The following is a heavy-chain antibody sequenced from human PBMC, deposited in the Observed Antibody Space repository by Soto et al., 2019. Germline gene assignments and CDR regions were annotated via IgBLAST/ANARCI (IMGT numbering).Heavy chain of an antibody. V-gene: IGHV4-34*01. D-gene: IGHD4-4*01. CDR1: GGSFSGYY. J-gene: IGHJ2*01. Sequence: QVQLQQWGAGLLKPSETLSLTCAVYGGSFSGYYWSWIRQPPGKGLEWIGEINHSGSTNYNPSLKSRVTISVDTSKTQFSLKLSSVTAADTAVYYCARGRTTVTRTRYFDLWGRGTLVTVSS. CDR2: INHSGST. CDR3: ARGRTTVTRTRYFDL.